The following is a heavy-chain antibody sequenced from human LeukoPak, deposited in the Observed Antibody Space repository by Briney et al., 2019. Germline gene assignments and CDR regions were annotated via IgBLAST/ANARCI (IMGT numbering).Heavy chain of an antibody. J-gene: IGHJ4*02. Sequence: SVKVSCKASGGTFSSYAISWVRQAPGQGLEWMGRIIPILGTANYAQKFQGRVTITTDESTSTAYMELSSLRSEDTAVYYCASGFGELLEDYFDYWGQGTLVTVSS. V-gene: IGHV1-69*11. CDR2: IIPILGTA. D-gene: IGHD3-10*01. CDR3: ASGFGELLEDYFDY. CDR1: GGTFSSYA.